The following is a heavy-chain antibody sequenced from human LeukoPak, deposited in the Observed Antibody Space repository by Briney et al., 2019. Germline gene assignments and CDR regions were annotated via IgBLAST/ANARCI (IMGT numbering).Heavy chain of an antibody. CDR3: AKDLSTGGGYD. CDR1: GFTFSSYA. CDR2: ISYDGSNK. D-gene: IGHD3-16*01. Sequence: PGGSLRLSCAASGFTFSSYAMHWVRQAPGKGLERVAVISYDGSNKYYADSVKGRFTISRDNSKSTLYLQMNSLRAEDTAVYYCAKDLSTGGGYDWGQGTLVTVSS. V-gene: IGHV3-30-3*01. J-gene: IGHJ4*02.